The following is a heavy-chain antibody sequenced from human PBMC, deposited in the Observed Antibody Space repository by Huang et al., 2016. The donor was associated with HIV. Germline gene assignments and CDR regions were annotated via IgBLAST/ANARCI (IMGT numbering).Heavy chain of an antibody. D-gene: IGHD6-19*01. CDR1: GYSFANYW. Sequence: VRLVQSGAEVRKPGESLKVSCKGSGYSFANYWIGRVRRTPGTGVEWMVINHPGDTDTGYSPCVQGKVTRSADKSITTAYLQWSSLKFSDTAMYYCARRAAVAGYYFDYWGQGTLITVSS. V-gene: IGHV5-51*01. CDR2: NHPGDTDT. CDR3: ARRAAVAGYYFDY. J-gene: IGHJ4*02.